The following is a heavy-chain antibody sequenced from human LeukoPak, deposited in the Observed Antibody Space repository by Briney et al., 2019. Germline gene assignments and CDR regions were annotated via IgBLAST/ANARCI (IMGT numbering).Heavy chain of an antibody. D-gene: IGHD3-9*01. J-gene: IGHJ3*02. CDR2: ISSSSSYI. Sequence: PGGSLRLSCAASGFTFSSYSMNWVRQAPGKGLEWVSSISSSSSYIYYADSVKGRFTISRDNAKNSLYLQMNSLRAEDTAVYYCARTGYYDILTGYTPRGTVAFDIWGQGTMVTVSS. CDR1: GFTFSSYS. CDR3: ARTGYYDILTGYTPRGTVAFDI. V-gene: IGHV3-21*01.